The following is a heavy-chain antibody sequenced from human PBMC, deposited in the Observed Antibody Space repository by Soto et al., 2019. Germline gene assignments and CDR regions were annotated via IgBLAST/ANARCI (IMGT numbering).Heavy chain of an antibody. CDR3: ARGKWGSGSNLGNYFYGLDV. D-gene: IGHD6-19*01. V-gene: IGHV4-34*01. J-gene: IGHJ6*02. Sequence: QVHLQQWGAGLLKPSETLSLTCAVYGGSFSPYYWSWTWIRQPPGKGLEWIGDINHRGSTKYNPSLHSQVTISLDTSKNEFSLNVKSLTAADTAVYYCARGKWGSGSNLGNYFYGLDVWGHGTAVTVSS. CDR1: GGSFSPYY. CDR2: INHRGST.